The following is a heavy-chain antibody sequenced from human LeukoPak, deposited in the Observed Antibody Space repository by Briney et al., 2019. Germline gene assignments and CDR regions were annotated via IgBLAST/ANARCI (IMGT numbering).Heavy chain of an antibody. CDR1: GFTFSSYA. V-gene: IGHV3-23*01. CDR2: IKGSGDGT. J-gene: IGHJ4*02. CDR3: AKRGVVIRVVLVGFHKEAYYFDS. D-gene: IGHD3-10*01. Sequence: PGESLRLSCAASGFTFSSYAMTWVRQAPGKGLEWVSSIKGSGDGTSYADSVKGRFTMSRDSPKNTLYLQMNSLRAEDTAVYFCAKRGVVIRVVLVGFHKEAYYFDSWGQGALVTVSS.